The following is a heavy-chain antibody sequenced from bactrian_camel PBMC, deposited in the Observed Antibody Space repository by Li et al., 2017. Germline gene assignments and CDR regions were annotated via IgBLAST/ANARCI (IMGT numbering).Heavy chain of an antibody. J-gene: IGHJ4*01. V-gene: IGHV3S53*01. D-gene: IGHD2*01. Sequence: HVQLVESGGGSVQPGGSASLSCEASWRPDYGFCMAWFRQAPGLEREGVAGVDTDGRIRYADAVKGRFTISLDNTGKIVTLQMNDLKPEDTGIYYCAARTGWLLADWKNTNEYEFWGQGTQVTVS. CDR3: AARTGWLLADWKNTNEYEF. CDR1: WRPDYGFC. CDR2: VDTDGRI.